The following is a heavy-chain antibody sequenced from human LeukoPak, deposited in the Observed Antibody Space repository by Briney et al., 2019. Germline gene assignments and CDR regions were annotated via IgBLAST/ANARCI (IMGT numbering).Heavy chain of an antibody. CDR2: IIPIFGTA. V-gene: IGHV1-69*06. Sequence: SVKVSCKASGGTFSSYAISWVRQAPGQGLEWMGGIIPIFGTANYAQKFQGRVTITADKSTSTAYMELSSLRSEDTAVYYCARWAFEEYYYGSGGYQEDYWGQGTLVTVSS. CDR3: ARWAFEEYYYGSGGYQEDY. J-gene: IGHJ4*02. CDR1: GGTFSSYA. D-gene: IGHD3-10*01.